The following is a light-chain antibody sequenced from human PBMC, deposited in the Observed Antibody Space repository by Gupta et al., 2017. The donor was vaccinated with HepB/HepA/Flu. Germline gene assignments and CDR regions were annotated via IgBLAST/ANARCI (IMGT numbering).Light chain of an antibody. CDR1: QSVSSY. Sequence: STGTLSLSPGERATLSCRASQSVSSYLAWYQQKPGQAPRLLIYEASNRATGIPARFSGSGSGTDFTLTISSLEPEDFAVYYCKQRNSWPLTFGGGTKVGIK. V-gene: IGKV3-11*01. J-gene: IGKJ4*01. CDR3: KQRNSWPLT. CDR2: EAS.